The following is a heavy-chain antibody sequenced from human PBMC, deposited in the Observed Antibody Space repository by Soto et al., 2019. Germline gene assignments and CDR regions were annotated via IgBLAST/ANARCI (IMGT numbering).Heavy chain of an antibody. CDR2: INHSGST. D-gene: IGHD3-9*01. CDR3: ARGATYYDILTGYYPVLRFDY. J-gene: IGHJ4*02. V-gene: IGHV4-34*01. CDR1: GGSFSGYY. Sequence: SEPLSLTCAXSGGSFSGYYWSWIRQPPGKGLEWIGEINHSGSTNYNPSLKSRVTISVDTSKNQFSLKLSSVTAADTAVYYCARGATYYDILTGYYPVLRFDYWGQGTLVTVSS.